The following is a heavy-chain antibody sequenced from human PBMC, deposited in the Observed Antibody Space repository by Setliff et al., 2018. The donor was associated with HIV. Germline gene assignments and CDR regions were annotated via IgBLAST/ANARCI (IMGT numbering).Heavy chain of an antibody. CDR1: GGSISDTSYY. CDR2: VHHRGGT. D-gene: IGHD3-10*01. V-gene: IGHV4-39*01. CDR3: VSQPESRWQIEY. Sequence: PSETLSLTCTVSGGSISDTSYYWAWIRQPPGRGLEWTGGVHHRGGTYDDPSLRSRVTIYADTSKNQFFLKVTSVTAADTAVYYCVSQPESRWQIEYWGQGTLVTVSS. J-gene: IGHJ4*02.